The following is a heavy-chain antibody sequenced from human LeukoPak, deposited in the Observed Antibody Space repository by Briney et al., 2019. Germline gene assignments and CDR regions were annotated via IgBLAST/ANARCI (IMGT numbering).Heavy chain of an antibody. J-gene: IGHJ3*02. CDR3: ARGRYSSGGPFDI. CDR1: GGSFSGYY. D-gene: IGHD6-19*01. V-gene: IGHV4-34*01. CDR2: INHSGST. Sequence: SETLSLTCAVYGGSFSGYYWSWIRQPPGKGLEWIGEINHSGSTNYNPSLKSRVTISVDTSKNQFSLKLSSVTAADTAVYYCARGRYSSGGPFDIWGQGTMVTVSS.